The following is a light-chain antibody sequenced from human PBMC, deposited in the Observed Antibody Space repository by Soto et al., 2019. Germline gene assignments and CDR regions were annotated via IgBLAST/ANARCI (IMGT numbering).Light chain of an antibody. V-gene: IGKV3-20*01. CDR3: QQYGSTPLT. CDR2: DVS. J-gene: IGKJ4*01. CDR1: QSVRNNY. Sequence: EIVLTQSPGTLSSSPGEIATLSCRASQSVRNNYLAWYQQKPGQPPRFLIYDVSTRAAGIPDRFSGSGSGTDFTLTISRLEPEDFAVYYCQQYGSTPLTFGGGTKVEIE.